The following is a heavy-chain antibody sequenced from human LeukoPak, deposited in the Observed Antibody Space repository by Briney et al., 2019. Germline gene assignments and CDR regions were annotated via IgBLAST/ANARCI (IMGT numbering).Heavy chain of an antibody. CDR1: GYTFTSYD. D-gene: IGHD4-23*01. CDR2: MNPNSGNT. Sequence: ASVKVSCKASGYTFTSYDINWVRQATGQGLEWMGWMNPNSGNTGYAQKFQGRVTITRNTSISTAYMELSSLRSEDTAVYYCARGLVMTTVVTEPPFYYFDYWGQGTLVTVSS. J-gene: IGHJ4*02. CDR3: ARGLVMTTVVTEPPFYYFDY. V-gene: IGHV1-8*03.